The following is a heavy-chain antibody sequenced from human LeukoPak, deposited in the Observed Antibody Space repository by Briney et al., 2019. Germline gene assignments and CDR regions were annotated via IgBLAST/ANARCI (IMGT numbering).Heavy chain of an antibody. Sequence: ASVKVSCKASGYTFTNYGLSWVRQAPGHGLEWMGWINTYNGKTTYAPRSEGRLTMTTDTSTGTAYMDLRSLISDDTAVYYCARVPKKWLALYYFDYWGQGTLVTVSS. V-gene: IGHV1-18*01. CDR3: ARVPKKWLALYYFDY. CDR1: GYTFTNYG. CDR2: INTYNGKT. D-gene: IGHD6-19*01. J-gene: IGHJ4*02.